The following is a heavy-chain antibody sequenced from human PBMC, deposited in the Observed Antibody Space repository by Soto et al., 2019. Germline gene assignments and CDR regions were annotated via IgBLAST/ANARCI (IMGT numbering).Heavy chain of an antibody. Sequence: QVQLVQSGAEVKKPGASVKVSCKASGYTFTSYSMHWVRQAPGQGPEWMGKINPSGGSTSDAQKLLGRVTMTRDTSTSTDYMERSSLRSVETAVYYCASEGGNRGLYGMGVWGQGTTVTVSS. CDR2: INPSGGST. CDR3: ASEGGNRGLYGMGV. CDR1: GYTFTSYS. D-gene: IGHD2-15*01. J-gene: IGHJ6*02. V-gene: IGHV1-46*01.